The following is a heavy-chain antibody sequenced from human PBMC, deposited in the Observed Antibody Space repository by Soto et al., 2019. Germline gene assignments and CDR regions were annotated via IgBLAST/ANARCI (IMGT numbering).Heavy chain of an antibody. J-gene: IGHJ3*02. V-gene: IGHV3-21*01. Sequence: GGSLRLSCTASGFPFSSHSMNWVRQAPGKGLEWVSSISSSSYIYYADAMKGRFTISRDNAKNSLYLQMNSLRAEDTAVYYCARGYRGVPSQYEVNDAFDIWGQGTTVTVSS. D-gene: IGHD3-10*01. CDR2: ISSSSYI. CDR1: GFPFSSHS. CDR3: ARGYRGVPSQYEVNDAFDI.